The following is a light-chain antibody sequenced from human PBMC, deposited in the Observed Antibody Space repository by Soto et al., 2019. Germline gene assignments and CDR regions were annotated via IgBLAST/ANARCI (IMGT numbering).Light chain of an antibody. CDR2: EDS. J-gene: IGLJ1*01. Sequence: QSVLTQPASVSGSPGQSITISCTGTNNDVGGYTSVSWYQQHPGKAPKFMIYEDSKRPSGISNRFSGSKSGNTASLTISGLQAEDEADYYCCSHAGSNKDVFGTGTKVTVL. CDR3: CSHAGSNKDV. V-gene: IGLV2-23*01. CDR1: NNDVGGYTS.